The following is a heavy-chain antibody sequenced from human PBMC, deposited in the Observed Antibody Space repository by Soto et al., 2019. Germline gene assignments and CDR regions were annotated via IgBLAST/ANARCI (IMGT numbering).Heavy chain of an antibody. J-gene: IGHJ6*02. CDR3: ARHERHYDILTGGDYYYYGMDV. V-gene: IGHV4-39*01. Sequence: TLAHNGTVSTGSIRSRGCYWRWKRQTLGQGVERIGSIYYSGSTYYNPSLKSRVTISVDTSKNQFSLKLSSVTAADTAMYYCARHERHYDILTGGDYYYYGMDVWGQGTTVTVSS. CDR2: IYYSGST. CDR1: TGSIRSRGCY. D-gene: IGHD3-9*01.